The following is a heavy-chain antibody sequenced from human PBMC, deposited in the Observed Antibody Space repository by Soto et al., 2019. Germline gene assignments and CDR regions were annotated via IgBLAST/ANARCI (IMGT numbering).Heavy chain of an antibody. D-gene: IGHD2-21*01. CDR2: IIPIFGTA. J-gene: IGHJ4*02. Sequence: QVQLVQSGAEVKKPGSSVKVSCKASGGTFSSYAISWVRQAPGQGLEWMGGIIPIFGTANYAQKFQGRVTMTADESTSTAYMELSRLRSEDTAVYYCARDRVLWGRTTREYDYWGQGTLVTVSS. CDR3: ARDRVLWGRTTREYDY. CDR1: GGTFSSYA. V-gene: IGHV1-69*01.